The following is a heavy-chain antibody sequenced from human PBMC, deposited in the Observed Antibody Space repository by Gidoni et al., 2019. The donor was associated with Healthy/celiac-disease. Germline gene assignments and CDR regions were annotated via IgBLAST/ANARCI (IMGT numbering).Heavy chain of an antibody. D-gene: IGHD5-18*01. Sequence: QLVESGGGVVQPGRSLRLSCAASGFTFSSYGLPWVRQAPGKGLAWVAVIWYDESNKYYADSVKGRFTISRDNSKNTLYLQMNSLRAEDTAVYYCARDPSYSYGPDYWGQGTLVTVSS. J-gene: IGHJ4*02. V-gene: IGHV3-33*01. CDR3: ARDPSYSYGPDY. CDR2: IWYDESNK. CDR1: GFTFSSYG.